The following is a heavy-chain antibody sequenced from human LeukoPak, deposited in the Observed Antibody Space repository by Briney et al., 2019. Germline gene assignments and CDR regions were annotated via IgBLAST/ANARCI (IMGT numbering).Heavy chain of an antibody. V-gene: IGHV4-39*07. D-gene: IGHD3-9*01. CDR2: IYYSGST. CDR1: GGSISSSSYY. J-gene: IGHJ4*02. Sequence: SETLSLTCTVSGGSISSSSYYWGWIRQPPGKGLEWIGSIYYSGSTYYTPSLKSRVTISVDTSKNQFSLKLSSVTAADTAVYYCAREEVFPVLRYFDWLPLFDYSGQGTLVTVSS. CDR3: AREEVFPVLRYFDWLPLFDY.